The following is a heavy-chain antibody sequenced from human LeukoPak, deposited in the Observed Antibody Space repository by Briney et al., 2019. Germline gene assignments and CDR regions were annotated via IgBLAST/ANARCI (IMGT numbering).Heavy chain of an antibody. V-gene: IGHV1-46*01. J-gene: IGHJ4*02. Sequence: ASVKVSCKASGYTFSNYYMHWVRQAPGQGLEWMGMINPSGGSTSYAQKFQGRVTMTRDTSTSTVYMELSSLRSEDTAVYYCARLSPSGFFDYWGQGTLVTVSS. D-gene: IGHD3-22*01. CDR3: ARLSPSGFFDY. CDR2: INPSGGST. CDR1: GYTFSNYY.